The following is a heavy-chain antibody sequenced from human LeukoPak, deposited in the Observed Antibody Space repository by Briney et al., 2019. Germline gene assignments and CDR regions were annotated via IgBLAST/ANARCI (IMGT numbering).Heavy chain of an antibody. CDR1: GYTFTSYG. Sequence: GASVKVSCKASGYTFTSYGISWVRQAPGKGLEWVSGITGSGGSTYYADSVKGRFTISRDNSKNTLYLQMNSLRAEDTAVYYCARAGATVSTIWFDPWGQGTLVTVSS. J-gene: IGHJ5*02. CDR3: ARAGATVSTIWFDP. CDR2: ITGSGGST. D-gene: IGHD6-25*01. V-gene: IGHV3-23*01.